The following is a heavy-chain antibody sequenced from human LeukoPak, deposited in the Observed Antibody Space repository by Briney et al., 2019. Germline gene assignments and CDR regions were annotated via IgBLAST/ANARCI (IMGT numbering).Heavy chain of an antibody. Sequence: PSETLSLTCTVSGGSISSGSYYWSWIRQPAGKGLEWIGYIYYSGSTNYNPSLKSRVTISVDTSKNQFSLKLSSVTAADTAVYYCARGSSWYPNYYYGMDVWGQGTTVTVSS. J-gene: IGHJ6*02. CDR2: IYYSGST. D-gene: IGHD6-13*01. CDR3: ARGSSWYPNYYYGMDV. CDR1: GGSISSGSYY. V-gene: IGHV4-61*10.